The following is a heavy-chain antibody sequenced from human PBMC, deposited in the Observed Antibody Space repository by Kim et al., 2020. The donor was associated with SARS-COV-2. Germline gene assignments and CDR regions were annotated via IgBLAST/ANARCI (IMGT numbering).Heavy chain of an antibody. Sequence: SETLSLTCTVSGGSISSGGYYWSWIRQHPGKGLEWIGYIYYSGSTYYNPSLKSRVTISVDTSKNQFSLKLSSVTAADTAVYYCARDRLVIVVVPDGLDYYYYYGMDVWGQGTTVTVSS. J-gene: IGHJ6*02. D-gene: IGHD2-2*01. V-gene: IGHV4-31*03. CDR2: IYYSGST. CDR1: GGSISSGGYY. CDR3: ARDRLVIVVVPDGLDYYYYYGMDV.